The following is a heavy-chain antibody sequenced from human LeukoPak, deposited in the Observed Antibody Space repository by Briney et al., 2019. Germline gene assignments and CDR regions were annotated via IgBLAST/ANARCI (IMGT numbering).Heavy chain of an antibody. Sequence: ASVKVSCKASGYTFTNYGISWVRQAPGQGLEWMGWISAYNGNTNYAQKLQGRVTMTTDTSTSTAYMELRSLRSDDTAVYYCARDRATPDWFDPWGQGTLVTVSS. D-gene: IGHD2-2*02. V-gene: IGHV1-18*01. J-gene: IGHJ5*02. CDR3: ARDRATPDWFDP. CDR1: GYTFTNYG. CDR2: ISAYNGNT.